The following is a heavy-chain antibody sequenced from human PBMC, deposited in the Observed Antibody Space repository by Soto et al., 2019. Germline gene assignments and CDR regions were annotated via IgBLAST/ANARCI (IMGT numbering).Heavy chain of an antibody. Sequence: GESLKISCKGSGYSFTSYWIGWVRQMPGKGLEWMGIIYPGDSDTRYSPSFQGQVTISADKSISTAYLQWSSLKAPDTAMYYCARHGNSYSGYDYNWFDPWGQGTLVTVSS. CDR2: IYPGDSDT. V-gene: IGHV5-51*01. CDR3: ARHGNSYSGYDYNWFDP. CDR1: GYSFTSYW. J-gene: IGHJ5*02. D-gene: IGHD5-12*01.